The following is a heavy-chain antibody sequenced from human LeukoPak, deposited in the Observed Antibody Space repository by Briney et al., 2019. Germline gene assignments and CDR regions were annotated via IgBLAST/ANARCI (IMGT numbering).Heavy chain of an antibody. V-gene: IGHV1-2*02. Sequence: ASVKVSCKASGYTFTSYAMHWVRQAPGQGLEWMGWLNPNSGDTNYAQKFQGRVTMTRDTSINTLYMELSSLRSDDTAVYYCARGPDYYESPYFQHWGQGTRVTVSS. CDR1: GYTFTSYA. D-gene: IGHD3-22*01. J-gene: IGHJ1*01. CDR3: ARGPDYYESPYFQH. CDR2: LNPNSGDT.